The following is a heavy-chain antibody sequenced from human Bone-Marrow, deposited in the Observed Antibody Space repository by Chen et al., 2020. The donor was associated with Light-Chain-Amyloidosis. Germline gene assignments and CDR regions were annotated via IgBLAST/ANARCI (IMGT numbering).Heavy chain of an antibody. J-gene: IGHJ4*02. CDR2: INPNSGGT. V-gene: IGHV1-2*02. D-gene: IGHD5-12*01. CDR1: GYTFTGYY. Sequence: VQLVQSGAEVKKPGASVKVSCKASGYTFTGYYMHWVRQAPGQGLEWMGWINPNSGGTNYAQKFQGRVTMTRDTSISTAYMELSRLRSDDTAVYYCARGAERGYSGYESTNFDYWGQGTLVTVSS. CDR3: ARGAERGYSGYESTNFDY.